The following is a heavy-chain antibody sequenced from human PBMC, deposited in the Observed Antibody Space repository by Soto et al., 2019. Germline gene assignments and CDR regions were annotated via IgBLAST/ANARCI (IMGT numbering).Heavy chain of an antibody. Sequence: QITLKESGPTLVTPTQTLTLTRSFSGFSLTTDGEGVGWVRQPPGKALEWLALIYWSDSKRYSPSLKNRLTVTKDDSKNQVLLTMTNMDPVDTATYYCIHRRRDAGPNGDYWGQGTLVTVSS. CDR3: IHRRRDAGPNGDY. CDR2: IYWSDSK. CDR1: GFSLTTDGEG. J-gene: IGHJ4*02. D-gene: IGHD3-16*01. V-gene: IGHV2-5*01.